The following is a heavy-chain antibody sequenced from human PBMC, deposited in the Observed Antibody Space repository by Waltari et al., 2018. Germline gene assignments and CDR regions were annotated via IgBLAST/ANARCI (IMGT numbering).Heavy chain of an antibody. V-gene: IGHV3-53*01. CDR3: AREHWGSLDF. J-gene: IGHJ4*02. Sequence: EVQLVESGGGFILPGGSLRLSCAVSGFTVSTNSMSWVRQAPGKGREWVSVVLDGGTTYYRDSVKGRFTIARDSSKNAVFLQMNSLTVDDTAIYYCAREHWGSLDFWGQGTLVTVSS. CDR2: VLDGGTT. D-gene: IGHD7-27*01. CDR1: GFTVSTNS.